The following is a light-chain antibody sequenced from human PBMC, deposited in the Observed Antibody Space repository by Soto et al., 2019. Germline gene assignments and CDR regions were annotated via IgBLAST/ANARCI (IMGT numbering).Light chain of an antibody. CDR1: QSISSW. Sequence: DIQMTQSPSTLSASVGGRVTITCRASQSISSWLAWYQQKPGQAPKLLIYAATRLQSGVPSRFSGSESGTDFTLSISSLQPEDFAAYYCQQSYSIPQTFGPGTKVDIK. V-gene: IGKV1-39*01. CDR3: QQSYSIPQT. J-gene: IGKJ1*01. CDR2: AAT.